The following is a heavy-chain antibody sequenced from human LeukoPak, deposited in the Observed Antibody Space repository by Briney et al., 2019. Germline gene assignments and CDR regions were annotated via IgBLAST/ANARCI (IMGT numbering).Heavy chain of an antibody. V-gene: IGHV3-33*01. Sequence: PGRSLRLSCAASGFTFSTYGMHWLRQAPGKGLEWVAVIWNDGSNKYYADSVKGRFTISRDNSEDTLYLQMNSLRVDDTAVYYCARAVGPLDYWGQGTLVTVSS. J-gene: IGHJ4*02. CDR3: ARAVGPLDY. D-gene: IGHD3/OR15-3a*01. CDR2: IWNDGSNK. CDR1: GFTFSTYG.